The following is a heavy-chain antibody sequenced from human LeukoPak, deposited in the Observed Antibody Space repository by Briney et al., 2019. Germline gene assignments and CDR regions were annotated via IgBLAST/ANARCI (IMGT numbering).Heavy chain of an antibody. CDR2: MYYSGST. CDR1: GGSISTTNW. Sequence: PSETLSLTCAVSGGSISTTNWWTWVRQPPGKGLEWIGSMYYSGSTYYNPSLKSRVTISVDTSKNQFSLNLSSVTAADTAVYYCARRFSSSYYFQHWGQGTLVTVSS. D-gene: IGHD6-6*01. CDR3: ARRFSSSYYFQH. V-gene: IGHV4-39*01. J-gene: IGHJ1*01.